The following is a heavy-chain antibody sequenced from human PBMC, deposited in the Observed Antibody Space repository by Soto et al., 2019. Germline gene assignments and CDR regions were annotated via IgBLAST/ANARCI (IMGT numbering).Heavy chain of an antibody. CDR1: GFTFSSYG. J-gene: IGHJ4*02. Sequence: QVQLVESGGGVVQPGRSLRLSCAASGFTFSSYGMHWVRQAPGKGLEWVAVISYDGSNKYYADSVKGRFTISRDNSKNXLYLQMNSLRAEDTAVYYCAKDSIQLWYTGGIADYWGQGTLVTVSS. V-gene: IGHV3-30*18. CDR2: ISYDGSNK. CDR3: AKDSIQLWYTGGIADY. D-gene: IGHD5-18*01.